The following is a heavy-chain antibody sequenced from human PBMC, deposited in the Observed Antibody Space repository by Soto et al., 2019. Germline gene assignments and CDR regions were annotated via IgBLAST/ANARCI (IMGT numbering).Heavy chain of an antibody. CDR3: ARRYGGNLDY. CDR2: IYYSGST. Sequence: QVQLQESGPGLVKPSETLSLTCTVSGGSISSYYWSWIRQPPGKGLEWIGYIYYSGSTNYNPSLKSRVTISVDTPKTQFSRKLGSATAADTAVYYCARRYGGNLDYWGQGTLVTVSS. J-gene: IGHJ4*02. D-gene: IGHD1-1*01. CDR1: GGSISSYY. V-gene: IGHV4-59*08.